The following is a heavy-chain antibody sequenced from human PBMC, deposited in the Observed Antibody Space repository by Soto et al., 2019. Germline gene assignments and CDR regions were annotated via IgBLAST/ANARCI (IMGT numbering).Heavy chain of an antibody. D-gene: IGHD1-26*01. CDR1: GNSISSGRDP. CDR2: IYHSGST. Sequence: TLSLTCALSGNSISSGRDPWRWIRLPPGKGLEWIGYIYHSGSTYYNPSLKSRVTISVDTSNNQFSLKLSSVTAADTAVYYCARHPNSAWLEYWCQGILVTVSS. V-gene: IGHV4-30-2*03. J-gene: IGHJ4*02. CDR3: ARHPNSAWLEY.